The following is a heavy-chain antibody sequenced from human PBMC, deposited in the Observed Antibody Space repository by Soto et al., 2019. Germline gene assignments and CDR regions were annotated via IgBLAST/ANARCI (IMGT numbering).Heavy chain of an antibody. CDR3: ARYRWETYYERYLFDY. D-gene: IGHD1-26*01. CDR2: ISYDGINK. Sequence: QVHLVESGGGVVQPGRSLRLSCAASGCTFSNNAMHWVRQAPGKGLEWVAAISYDGINKNYAGSVNGRFTISRDNSKNTLYLQMDSLRAEDTAVYRCARYRWETYYERYLFDYWGQGTLVTVSS. CDR1: GCTFSNNA. V-gene: IGHV3-30-3*01. J-gene: IGHJ4*02.